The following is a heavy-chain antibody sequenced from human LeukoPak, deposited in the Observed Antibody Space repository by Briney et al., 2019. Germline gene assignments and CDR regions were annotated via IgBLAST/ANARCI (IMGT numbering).Heavy chain of an antibody. CDR3: AKHSSGYRRRFDF. D-gene: IGHD3-22*01. CDR2: ISGSGGST. CDR1: GFTFSNYS. J-gene: IGHJ4*02. V-gene: IGHV3-23*01. Sequence: GGSLRLSCAASGFTFSNYSMSWVRQAPGKGLEWVSVISGSGGSTYYADSVKGRFTISRDNSKNTLYLQMNSLRAEDTAVYYCAKHSSGYRRRFDFWGQGTLVTVSS.